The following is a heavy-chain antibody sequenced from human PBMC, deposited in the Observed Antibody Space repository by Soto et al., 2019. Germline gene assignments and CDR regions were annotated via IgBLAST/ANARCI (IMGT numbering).Heavy chain of an antibody. CDR3: AKDWDRARYYFDY. V-gene: IGHV3-23*01. D-gene: IGHD1-26*01. CDR1: GFTFSSYA. J-gene: IGHJ4*02. CDR2: ISGSGGST. Sequence: EVQLLESGGGLVQPGGSLRLSCAASGFTFSSYAMSWVRQAPGKGLEWVSAISGSGGSTYYADSVKGRFTISRDNSKNTRYLQMNSLRAEDTAVYYCAKDWDRARYYFDYWGQGTLVTVSS.